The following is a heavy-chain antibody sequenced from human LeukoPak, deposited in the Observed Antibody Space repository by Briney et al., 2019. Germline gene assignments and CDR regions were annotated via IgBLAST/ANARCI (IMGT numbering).Heavy chain of an antibody. Sequence: ASETLSLTCTVSGGSISSSSYYWGWLRQPPGKGLEWIGSIYYSGSTYYNPSLKSRVTISVDTSKNQFSLKLSSVTAAATAVYYWAREPYYYDSSGYYYCGDYYYYYMDVWGKGTTVTVSS. V-gene: IGHV4-39*07. J-gene: IGHJ6*03. CDR2: IYYSGST. CDR3: AREPYYYDSSGYYYCGDYYYYYMDV. D-gene: IGHD3-22*01. CDR1: GGSISSSSYY.